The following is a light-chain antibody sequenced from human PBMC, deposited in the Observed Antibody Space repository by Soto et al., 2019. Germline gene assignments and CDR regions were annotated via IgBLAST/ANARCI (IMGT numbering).Light chain of an antibody. Sequence: DIQMTQSPPSLSASVGDRVTITCQASQDISNYLNWYQQKLGKAPKLLIYDASNLETGVSSRFSGSGSGTHFTLTISSLQPEDSATYYCQQFDSLPLSFGPGTKVQIK. CDR1: QDISNY. J-gene: IGKJ3*01. V-gene: IGKV1-33*01. CDR3: QQFDSLPLS. CDR2: DAS.